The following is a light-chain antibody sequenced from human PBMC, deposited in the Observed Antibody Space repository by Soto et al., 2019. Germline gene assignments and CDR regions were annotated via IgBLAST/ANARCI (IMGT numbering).Light chain of an antibody. CDR2: DVS. V-gene: IGLV2-14*01. CDR3: SSYTSRRTLV. Sequence: QSVLTQPASVSGSPGQSITISCTGTTSDVGGYNSVSWYQQHPGKAPKVMIYDVSDRPSRVSNRFSGSKSGNTASLTIYGRQAEDEADYYCSSYTSRRTLVFGTGTKLTVL. J-gene: IGLJ1*01. CDR1: TSDVGGYNS.